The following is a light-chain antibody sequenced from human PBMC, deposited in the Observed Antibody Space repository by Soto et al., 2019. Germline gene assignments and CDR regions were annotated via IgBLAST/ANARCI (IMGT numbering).Light chain of an antibody. Sequence: IQLTQSPPSLSASVGDRVTITCRASQSIGTSLAWYQQKPEKAPNLLISAASTLQSGVPSRFSASGSGTDFALTISSLQPEDFATYYCQQLNSYPFTFGGGTKVEI. CDR2: AAS. CDR1: QSIGTS. V-gene: IGKV1-9*01. J-gene: IGKJ4*01. CDR3: QQLNSYPFT.